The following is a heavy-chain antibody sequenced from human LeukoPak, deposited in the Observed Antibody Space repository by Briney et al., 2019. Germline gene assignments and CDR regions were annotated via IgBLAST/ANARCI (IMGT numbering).Heavy chain of an antibody. J-gene: IGHJ5*02. CDR2: IYYSGST. Sequence: PSETLSLTCAGYGGSFSSYFWTWIRQTPGKGLEWIGSIYYSGSTYYNPSLKSRVTISVDTSKNQFSLKLSSVAAADTAVYYCARSQGGSNWFDPWGRGTLVTVSS. V-gene: IGHV4-34*01. CDR1: GGSFSSYF. D-gene: IGHD3-10*01. CDR3: ARSQGGSNWFDP.